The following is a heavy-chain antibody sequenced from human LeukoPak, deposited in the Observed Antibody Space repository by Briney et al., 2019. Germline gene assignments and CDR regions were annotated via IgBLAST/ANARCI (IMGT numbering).Heavy chain of an antibody. J-gene: IGHJ4*02. V-gene: IGHV3-7*01. CDR1: GFNFNTYW. CDR2: MNEDGSEK. D-gene: IGHD2-21*01. Sequence: PGGSLRLSCAASGFNFNTYWMSWVRQAPGKGLEWVANMNEDGSEKYYVDSVKGRFTISRDSAKNSLYLEMNYLRVEDTAVYYCARELLSLDYWGQGTLVTVSS. CDR3: ARELLSLDY.